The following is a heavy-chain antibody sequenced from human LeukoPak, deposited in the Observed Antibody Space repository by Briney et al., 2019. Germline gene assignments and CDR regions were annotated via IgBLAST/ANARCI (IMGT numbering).Heavy chain of an antibody. CDR2: ISAYNGNT. D-gene: IGHD3-3*01. J-gene: IGHJ5*02. V-gene: IGHV1-18*01. CDR3: ARAQLRFLEWSHRGYWFDP. Sequence: ASVKVSCKASGYTFTSYGISWVRQAPGQGLEWMGWISAYNGNTNYAQKLQGRVTMTTDTSTSTAYMELRSLRSDDTAVYYCARAQLRFLEWSHRGYWFDPWGQGTLVTVSP. CDR1: GYTFTSYG.